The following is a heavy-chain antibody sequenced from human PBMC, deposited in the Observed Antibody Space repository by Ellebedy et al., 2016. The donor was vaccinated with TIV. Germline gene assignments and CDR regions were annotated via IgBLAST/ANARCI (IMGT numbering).Heavy chain of an antibody. Sequence: GSLRLXXTVSGDSMTTYYWSWIRQPPGKGLEWIAYIHSGGTRDFNPSLKSRVTISVDTSKNQFSLSLTSVTAADTAVYYCARSGRGFWSGINTGAFDIWGQGTSVTVSS. CDR1: GDSMTTYY. D-gene: IGHD3-3*01. V-gene: IGHV4-59*13. CDR2: IHSGGTR. J-gene: IGHJ3*02. CDR3: ARSGRGFWSGINTGAFDI.